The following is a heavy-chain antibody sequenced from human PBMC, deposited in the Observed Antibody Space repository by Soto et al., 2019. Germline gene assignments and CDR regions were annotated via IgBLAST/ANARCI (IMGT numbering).Heavy chain of an antibody. J-gene: IGHJ4*02. CDR3: ASPVESSTTSCIR. V-gene: IGHV3-48*01. CDR1: GFTFSRYS. Sequence: EVQLVESGGGLVQPGGSLRLSCAASGFTFSRYSMNWVRQAPGKGLEWVSYISSSSNSIYYADSVKGRFTISRDNAKNSLHLQMNSLRAEDTAVYYCASPVESSTTSCIRWGQRTLVTVSS. CDR2: ISSSSNSI. D-gene: IGHD2-2*01.